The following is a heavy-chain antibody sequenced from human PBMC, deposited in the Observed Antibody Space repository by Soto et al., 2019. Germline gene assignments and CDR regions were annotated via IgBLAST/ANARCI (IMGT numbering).Heavy chain of an antibody. V-gene: IGHV3-33*01. CDR2: IWYDGSNK. CDR1: GFTFSSYG. Sequence: PGGSLRLSCAASGFTFSSYGMHWVRQAPGKGLEWVAVIWYDGSNKYYADSVKGRFTISRDNSKNTLYLQMNSLRAEDTAVYYCARGHDSPGGYYYGMDVWGQGTTVTVSS. CDR3: ARGHDSPGGYYYGMDV. D-gene: IGHD3-22*01. J-gene: IGHJ6*02.